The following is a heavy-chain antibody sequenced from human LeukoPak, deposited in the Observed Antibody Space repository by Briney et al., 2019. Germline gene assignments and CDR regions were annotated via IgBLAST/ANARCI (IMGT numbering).Heavy chain of an antibody. CDR2: INSDGRIT. J-gene: IGHJ3*02. CDR3: ARDPSRYDDEFNDAFDI. Sequence: QSGGSLRLSCAASGFTFSDYWMHWVRQAPGKGLVGVSRINSDGRITNYADSVKGRFTISRDNSKNTLYLQMNSLRAEDTAVYYCARDPSRYDDEFNDAFDIWGQGTMVTVSS. V-gene: IGHV3-74*01. CDR1: GFTFSDYW. D-gene: IGHD5-12*01.